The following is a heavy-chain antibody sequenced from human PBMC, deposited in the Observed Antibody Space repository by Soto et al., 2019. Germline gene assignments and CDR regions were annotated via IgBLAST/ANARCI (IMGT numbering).Heavy chain of an antibody. CDR2: INHSGST. V-gene: IGHV4-34*01. J-gene: IGHJ4*02. CDR3: ARGRGYYYDSSGYYYNYFDY. D-gene: IGHD3-22*01. Sequence: QVQLQQWGAGLLKPSETLSLTCAVYGGSFSGYYWSWIRQPPGKGLEWIGEINHSGSTNYNPSLKSRVTISADTSKNQFSLKLSSVTAADTAVYYCARGRGYYYDSSGYYYNYFDYWGQGTLVTVSS. CDR1: GGSFSGYY.